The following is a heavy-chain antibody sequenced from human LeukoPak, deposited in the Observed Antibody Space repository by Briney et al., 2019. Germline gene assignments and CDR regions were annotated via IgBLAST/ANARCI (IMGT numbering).Heavy chain of an antibody. CDR1: GGSVSSGSYY. V-gene: IGHV4-61*01. D-gene: IGHD3-10*01. Sequence: SETLPLTCTVSGGSVSSGSYYWSWIRQPPGKGLEWIGYIYYSGSTNYNPSLKSRVTISVDTSKNQFSLKLSSVTAADTAVYYCARDTFSHHYYGSGSYVYGMDVWGQGTTVTVSS. CDR2: IYYSGST. CDR3: ARDTFSHHYYGSGSYVYGMDV. J-gene: IGHJ6*02.